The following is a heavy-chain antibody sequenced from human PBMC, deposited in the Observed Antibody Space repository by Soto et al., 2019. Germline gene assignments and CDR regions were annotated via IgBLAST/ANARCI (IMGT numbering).Heavy chain of an antibody. D-gene: IGHD3-16*02. CDR1: GGSISSYY. CDR2: IYYSGST. J-gene: IGHJ3*02. CDR3: ARRVTFGGVIVNRAFDI. Sequence: PSETLSLTCTVSGGSISSYYWSWIRQPPGKGLEWIGYIYYSGSTNYNPSLKSRVTISVDTSKNQFSLKLSSVTAADTAVYYCARRVTFGGVIVNRAFDIWGQATMVTVSS. V-gene: IGHV4-59*01.